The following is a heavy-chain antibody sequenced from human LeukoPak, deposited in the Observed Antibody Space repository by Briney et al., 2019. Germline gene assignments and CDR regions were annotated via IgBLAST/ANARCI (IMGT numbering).Heavy chain of an antibody. CDR2: IYYSGST. CDR3: ARELMVRGAPTGGDAFDI. J-gene: IGHJ3*02. CDR1: GGSISSYY. D-gene: IGHD3-10*01. V-gene: IGHV4-59*01. Sequence: SETLSLTCTVSGGSISSYYWSWIRQPPGKGLEWIGYIYYSGSTNYNPSLKSRVTISVDTSKNQFSLKLSSVTAADTAVYYCARELMVRGAPTGGDAFDIWGQGTMVTVSS.